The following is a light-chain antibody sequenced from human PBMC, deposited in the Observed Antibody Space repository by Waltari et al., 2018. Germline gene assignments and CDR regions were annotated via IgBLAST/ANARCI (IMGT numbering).Light chain of an antibody. CDR2: EVT. J-gene: IGLJ1*01. CDR3: CSYAGLGIYV. CDR1: SRDVGTYKL. V-gene: IGLV2-23*02. Sequence: QSGLTQPASVSGSPGQSLPISCTGTSRDVGTYKLVPLYQLYPGKAPKLMVYEVTKRTSGVSDRFSGSKSGNTASLTISGLQSEDEADYYCCSYAGLGIYVFGTGTKVTVL.